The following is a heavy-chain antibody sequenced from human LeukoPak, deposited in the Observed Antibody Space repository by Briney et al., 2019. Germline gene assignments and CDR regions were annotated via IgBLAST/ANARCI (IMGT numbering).Heavy chain of an antibody. CDR3: ARVVGFVDY. CDR1: GGSISSYY. D-gene: IGHD2-21*01. CDR2: IYYSGST. Sequence: SETLSLTCTVSGGSISSYYWSWIRQPPGKGLEWIGYIYYSGSTYYNPSLKSRVTISVDTSKNQFSLKLSSVTAAGTAVYYCARVVGFVDYWGQGTLVTVSS. J-gene: IGHJ4*02. V-gene: IGHV4-59*12.